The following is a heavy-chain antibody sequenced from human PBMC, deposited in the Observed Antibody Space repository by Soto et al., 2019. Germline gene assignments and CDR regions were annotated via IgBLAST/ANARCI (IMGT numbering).Heavy chain of an antibody. CDR3: ARSTLLAECGGDI. CDR1: GYTFTSYA. Sequence: QVQLVQSGAEEKKPGASVKVSCKASGYTFTSYAMHWVRQAPGQRLEWMGWINAGNGNTKYSQKFQGRVTITRDTSASTGYMELSSLRSEDTGVYYCARSTLLAECGGDIWGKGTRVTDSA. CDR2: INAGNGNT. J-gene: IGHJ3*02. D-gene: IGHD3-10*01. V-gene: IGHV1-3*05.